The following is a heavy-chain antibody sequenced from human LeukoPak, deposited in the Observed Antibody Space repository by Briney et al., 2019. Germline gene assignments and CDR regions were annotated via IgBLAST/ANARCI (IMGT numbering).Heavy chain of an antibody. CDR2: INHSGST. CDR3: AGSGGNGDYVTWFDY. V-gene: IGHV4-34*01. D-gene: IGHD4-17*01. J-gene: IGHJ4*02. Sequence: PSESLCLTCAVYGGSFSGYSWSWIRQPPGKGLEWIGEINHSGSTNYSPSLKSRVTISVDTSKNQFYLKLSSVTAADTAVYYCAGSGGNGDYVTWFDYWGQGTLVTVSS. CDR1: GGSFSGYS.